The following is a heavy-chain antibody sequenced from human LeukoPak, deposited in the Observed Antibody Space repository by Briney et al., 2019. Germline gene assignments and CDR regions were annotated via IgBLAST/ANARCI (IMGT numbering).Heavy chain of an antibody. D-gene: IGHD6-13*01. CDR2: IKQDGSEK. V-gene: IGHV3-7*01. Sequence: GGSLRLSCAASGFNFDNFWMSWVRQAPGKGLEWVANIKQDGSEKYYVDSVKGRFTISRDNAKNSLYLQMNSLRAEDTAVYYCAGEPRMAAASDYWGQGTLVTVSS. J-gene: IGHJ4*02. CDR1: GFNFDNFW. CDR3: AGEPRMAAASDY.